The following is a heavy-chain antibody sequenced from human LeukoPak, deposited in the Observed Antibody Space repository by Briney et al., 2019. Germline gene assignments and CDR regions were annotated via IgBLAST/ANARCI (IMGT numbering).Heavy chain of an antibody. CDR3: ARECSSTSCYVLRAFDI. Sequence: ASVKVSCKASGYTFTSHGISWVRQAPGQGLEWMGWISAYNGNTNYEQKLQGRVTMTTDTSTSTAYMELRSLRSDDTAVYYCARECSSTSCYVLRAFDIWGQGTMVTVSS. V-gene: IGHV1-18*04. D-gene: IGHD2-2*01. CDR2: ISAYNGNT. J-gene: IGHJ3*02. CDR1: GYTFTSHG.